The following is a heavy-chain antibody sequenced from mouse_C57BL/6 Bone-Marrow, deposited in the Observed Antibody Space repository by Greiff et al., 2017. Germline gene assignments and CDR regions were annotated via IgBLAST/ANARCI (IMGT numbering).Heavy chain of an antibody. CDR3: TTSFITTVVVDY. Sequence: EVHLVESGAELVRPGASVKLSCTASGFNIKDDYMHWVKQRPEQGLEWIGWIDPENGDTEYASKFQGKATITADTSSNTAYLQLSSLTSEDTAVYYCTTSFITTVVVDYWGQGTTLTVSS. CDR1: GFNIKDDY. CDR2: IDPENGDT. J-gene: IGHJ2*01. V-gene: IGHV14-4*01. D-gene: IGHD1-1*01.